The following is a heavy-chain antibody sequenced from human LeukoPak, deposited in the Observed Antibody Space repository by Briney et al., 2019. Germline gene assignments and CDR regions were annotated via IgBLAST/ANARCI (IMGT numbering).Heavy chain of an antibody. Sequence: SETLSLTCAVYGGSFSGYYWSWIRQPPGKGLEWIGEINHSGSTNYNPSLKSRVTISVDTSKNQFSLKLSSVTAADTAVYYCARATLRGYSYGYGRLDYWGQGTLVTVSS. V-gene: IGHV4-34*01. D-gene: IGHD5-18*01. J-gene: IGHJ4*02. CDR2: INHSGST. CDR3: ARATLRGYSYGYGRLDY. CDR1: GGSFSGYY.